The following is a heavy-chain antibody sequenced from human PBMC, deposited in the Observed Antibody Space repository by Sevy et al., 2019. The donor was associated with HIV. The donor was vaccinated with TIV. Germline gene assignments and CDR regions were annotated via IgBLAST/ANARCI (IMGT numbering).Heavy chain of an antibody. CDR1: GFTFDDYA. Sequence: GGSLRLSCAASGFTFDDYAMHWVRQAPGKGLEWVSGISWNSGTIGYADSVKGRFTISRDNAKNSLYLQMNSLRAEETALYYCARQKGVVLVPAAPFDYWGQGTLVTVSS. CDR3: ARQKGVVLVPAAPFDY. J-gene: IGHJ4*02. D-gene: IGHD2-2*01. CDR2: ISWNSGTI. V-gene: IGHV3-9*01.